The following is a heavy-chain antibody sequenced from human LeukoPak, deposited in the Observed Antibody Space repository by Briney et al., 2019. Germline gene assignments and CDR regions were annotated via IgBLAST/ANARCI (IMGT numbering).Heavy chain of an antibody. J-gene: IGHJ1*01. V-gene: IGHV3-13*04. CDR3: ARGDYYDSSGYSQYFQH. Sequence: GGSLRLSCAASGFTFSSYDMHWVRQATGKGLEWVSAIGTAGDTYYPGSVKGRFTISRDNSKNTLYLQMNSLRAEDTAVYYCARGDYYDSSGYSQYFQHWGQGTLVTVSS. CDR1: GFTFSSYD. CDR2: IGTAGDT. D-gene: IGHD3-22*01.